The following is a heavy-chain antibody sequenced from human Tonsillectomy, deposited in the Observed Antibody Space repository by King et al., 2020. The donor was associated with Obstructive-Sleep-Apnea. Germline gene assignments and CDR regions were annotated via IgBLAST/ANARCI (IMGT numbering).Heavy chain of an antibody. CDR3: ERGGTSYLYYYGMDV. CDR2: IYHSGRT. Sequence: QLQESGPGLVKPSGTLSLTCAVSGCSISSSKWWSWVRHPPGQGLERIGEIYHSGRTNYNPSLKNRVTITVVKSKKQFTLKLSPVTAADTAVYYCERGGTSYLYYYGMDVWGQGTTVTVSS. D-gene: IGHD2-2*01. V-gene: IGHV4-4*02. CDR1: GCSISSSKW. J-gene: IGHJ6*02.